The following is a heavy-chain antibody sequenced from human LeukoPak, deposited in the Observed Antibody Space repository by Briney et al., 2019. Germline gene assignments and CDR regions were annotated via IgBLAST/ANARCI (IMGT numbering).Heavy chain of an antibody. CDR3: AREKVVPAAITSNWFDP. D-gene: IGHD2-2*01. V-gene: IGHV4-59*11. J-gene: IGHJ5*02. CDR2: IYYSGST. CDR1: GGSISSHY. Sequence: PSETLSLTCTVSGGSISSHYWSWIRQPPGKGLEWIGYIYYSGSTNYNLSLKSRVTISVDTSKNQFSLKLSSVTAADTAVYYCAREKVVPAAITSNWFDPWGQGTLVTVSS.